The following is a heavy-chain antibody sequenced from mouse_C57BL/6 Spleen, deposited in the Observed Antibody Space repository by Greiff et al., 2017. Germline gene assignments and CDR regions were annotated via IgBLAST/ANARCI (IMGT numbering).Heavy chain of an antibody. J-gene: IGHJ2*01. D-gene: IGHD2-3*01. CDR1: GYTFTDYN. Sequence: EVQLQQSGPELVKPGASVKIPCKASGYTFTDYNMDWVKQSHGKSLEWIGDINPNNGGTIYNQKFKGKATLTVDKSSSTAYMELRSLTSEDTAVYYCARRIYDGYYGYFDYWGQGTTLTVSS. V-gene: IGHV1-18*01. CDR2: INPNNGGT. CDR3: ARRIYDGYYGYFDY.